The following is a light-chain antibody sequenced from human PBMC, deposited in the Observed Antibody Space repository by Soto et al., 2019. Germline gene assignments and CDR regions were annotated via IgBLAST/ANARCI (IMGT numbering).Light chain of an antibody. V-gene: IGKV1-27*01. CDR3: QKYNSAPLT. J-gene: IGKJ4*01. CDR2: ATS. CDR1: QGIAPY. Sequence: DGQMTQAPSSLSAFVGDRVTITCRASQGIAPYLAWFQQKPGKVPKLLIYATSTLQSGVPSRFSGSGSGTDFTLTINSLQPEDVGTYYCQKYNSAPLTFGGRTKVDIK.